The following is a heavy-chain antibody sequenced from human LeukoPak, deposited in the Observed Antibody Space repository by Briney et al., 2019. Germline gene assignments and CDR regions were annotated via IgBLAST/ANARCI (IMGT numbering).Heavy chain of an antibody. CDR1: GFTFDDYG. Sequence: PGGSLRLSCAASGFTFDDYGMSWVRQAPGKGLEWVSGINWNGGSTGYADSVKGRFTISRDNAKNSLYLQMNSLRAEDTALYYCARVAAAEYYYYYYMDVWGKGTTVTVSS. CDR2: INWNGGST. CDR3: ARVAAAEYYYYYYMDV. J-gene: IGHJ6*03. D-gene: IGHD6-13*01. V-gene: IGHV3-20*04.